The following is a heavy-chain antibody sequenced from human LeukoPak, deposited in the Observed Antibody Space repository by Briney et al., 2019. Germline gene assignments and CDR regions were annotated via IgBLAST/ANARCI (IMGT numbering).Heavy chain of an antibody. CDR3: ARAIYVSLDYYYGMDV. V-gene: IGHV3-23*01. CDR2: ISGSGTTL. D-gene: IGHD3-16*01. J-gene: IGHJ6*02. Sequence: GRSLRLSCAASGFTFSSYAMSWVRQAPGKGLEWVSAISGSGTTLYYADSVKGRFTISRDNSKSTLYLQMNSLRAEDTAVYYCARAIYVSLDYYYGMDVWGQGTTVTVSS. CDR1: GFTFSSYA.